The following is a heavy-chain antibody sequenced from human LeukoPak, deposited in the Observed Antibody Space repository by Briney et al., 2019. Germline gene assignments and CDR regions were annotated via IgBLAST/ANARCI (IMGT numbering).Heavy chain of an antibody. CDR1: GFTFSSYA. Sequence: GGSLRLSCAASGFTFSSYAMSWVRQAPGKGLEWVSAISGSGGSTYYADSVKGRFAISRDNSKNTLYLQMNSLRAEDTAVYYCAKHNWDYVYVDYWGQGTLVTVSS. CDR3: AKHNWDYVYVDY. D-gene: IGHD1-7*01. CDR2: ISGSGGST. J-gene: IGHJ4*02. V-gene: IGHV3-23*01.